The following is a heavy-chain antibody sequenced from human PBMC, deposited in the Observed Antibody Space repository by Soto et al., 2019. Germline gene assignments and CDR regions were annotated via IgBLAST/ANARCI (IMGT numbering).Heavy chain of an antibody. CDR1: GGSISSGGYY. V-gene: IGHV4-31*03. D-gene: IGHD3-3*01. CDR3: ARLRRPEFIDY. Sequence: PSETLSLTCTVSGGSISSGGYYWSWIRQHPGKGLEWIGYIYYSGSTYYNPSLKSRVTISVDTSKNQFSLKLSSVTAADTAVYYCARLRRPEFIDYWGQGTLVTVSS. J-gene: IGHJ4*02. CDR2: IYYSGST.